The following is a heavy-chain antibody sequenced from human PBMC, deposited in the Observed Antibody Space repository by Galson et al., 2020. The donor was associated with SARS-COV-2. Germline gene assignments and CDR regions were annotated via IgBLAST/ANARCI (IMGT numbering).Heavy chain of an antibody. CDR3: ARDRVVVVVAATPDLYYYYGMDV. CDR1: GYTFTSYG. J-gene: IGHJ6*02. V-gene: IGHV1-18*04. CDR2: ISAYNGNT. D-gene: IGHD2-15*01. Sequence: ASVKVSCKASGYTFTSYGISWVRQAPGQGLEWMGWISAYNGNTNYAQKLQGRVTMTTDTSTSTAYMELRSLRSDDTAVYYCARDRVVVVVAATPDLYYYYGMDVWGQGTTVTVSS.